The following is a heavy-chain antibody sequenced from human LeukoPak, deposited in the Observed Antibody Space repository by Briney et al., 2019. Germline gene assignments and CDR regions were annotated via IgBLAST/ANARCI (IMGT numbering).Heavy chain of an antibody. CDR3: AKANVASSGTGAFDF. CDR1: GFTFTSYG. CDR2: ISYDGSDK. Sequence: GGSLRLSCAASGFTFTSYGMHWVRQAPGKGLEWVAVISYDGSDKSYADSVKGRFTISRDNAKNSLYLQMNSLRAEDTAIYYCAKANVASSGTGAFDFWGHGTMVSVSS. J-gene: IGHJ3*01. D-gene: IGHD2-21*01. V-gene: IGHV3-30*18.